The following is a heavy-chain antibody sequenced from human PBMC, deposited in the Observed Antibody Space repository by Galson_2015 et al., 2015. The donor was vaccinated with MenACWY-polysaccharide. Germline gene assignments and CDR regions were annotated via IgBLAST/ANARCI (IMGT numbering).Heavy chain of an antibody. Sequence: LRLSCAASGFTFSGYWMSWVRQAPGKGLEWVANIKQDGSEKYYVDSVKGRFTISRDNAKDSLYLQMNSLRAEDTAVYFCARGHLGLGVWGQGTTVTVSS. CDR3: ARGHLGLGV. CDR2: IKQDGSEK. CDR1: GFTFSGYW. V-gene: IGHV3-7*01. J-gene: IGHJ6*02.